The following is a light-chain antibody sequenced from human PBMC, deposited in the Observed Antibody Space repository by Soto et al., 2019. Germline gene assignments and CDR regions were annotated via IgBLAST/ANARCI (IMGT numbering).Light chain of an antibody. J-gene: IGLJ1*01. CDR3: QSYDSSLGALYF. CDR1: SSNLGAGYD. CDR2: GNS. Sequence: QPVLTQPPSVSGAPGQRATISSTGRSSNLGAGYDVHWYQQLPGTAPKLLIYGNSNRPSGVPDRFSGSKSGTSAALAITGLQAEDEADYYFQSYDSSLGALYFFGTGTKLTVL. V-gene: IGLV1-40*01.